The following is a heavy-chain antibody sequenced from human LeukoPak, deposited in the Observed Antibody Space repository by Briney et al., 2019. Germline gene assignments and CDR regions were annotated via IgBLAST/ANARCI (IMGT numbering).Heavy chain of an antibody. CDR3: ASGPIGGPAGYYDFLTGRYYFDY. CDR1: GFTFSSYW. Sequence: GGSLRLSCAASGFTFSSYWMSSVRQAPGKGLEWVANIKQDGSEKYYVDSVKGRFTISRDNAKNSLYLQMNSLRAEDTAVYYCASGPIGGPAGYYDFLTGRYYFDYWREGTLVTVSS. D-gene: IGHD3-9*01. J-gene: IGHJ4*02. CDR2: IKQDGSEK. V-gene: IGHV3-7*01.